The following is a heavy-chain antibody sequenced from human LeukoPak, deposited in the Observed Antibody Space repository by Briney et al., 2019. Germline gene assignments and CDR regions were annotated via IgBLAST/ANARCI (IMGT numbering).Heavy chain of an antibody. D-gene: IGHD3-22*01. CDR3: ARIRGRPYYYDSSGYPQTGYCMDV. CDR2: ISAYNGNT. CDR1: GYTFTSYG. V-gene: IGHV1-18*01. Sequence: ASVTVSCKASGYTFTSYGISWVRQAPGQGLEWMGWISAYNGNTNYAQKLQGRVTMTTDTSTSTAYMELRSLRSDATAMYYCARIRGRPYYYDSSGYPQTGYCMDVWGQGSTVTVSS. J-gene: IGHJ6*02.